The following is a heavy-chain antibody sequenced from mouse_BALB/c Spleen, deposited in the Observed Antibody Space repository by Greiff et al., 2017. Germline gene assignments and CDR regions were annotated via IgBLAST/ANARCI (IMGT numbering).Heavy chain of an antibody. J-gene: IGHJ3*01. D-gene: IGHD2-3*01. CDR1: GFTFTDYY. V-gene: IGHV7-3*02. Sequence: DVKLVESGGGLVQPGGSLRLSCATSGFTFTDYYMSWVRQPPGKALEWLGFIRNKANGYTTEYSASVKGRFTISRDNSQSILYLQMNTLRAEDSATYYCARDIDDPFAYWGQGTLVTVSA. CDR3: ARDIDDPFAY. CDR2: IRNKANGYTT.